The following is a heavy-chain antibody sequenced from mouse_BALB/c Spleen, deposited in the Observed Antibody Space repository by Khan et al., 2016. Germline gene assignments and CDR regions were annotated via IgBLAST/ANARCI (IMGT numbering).Heavy chain of an antibody. CDR2: ISYSGST. CDR1: GYSITSDYA. V-gene: IGHV3-2*02. J-gene: IGHJ3*01. Sequence: EVQLQESGPGLVKPSQSLSLTCTVTGYSITSDYAWNWIRQSPGNKLEWMGYISYSGSTSYNPSLKSRISITRDTSKNQFFLQLNSVTTEDTATYYWAINWDEEDYWGQGTLVTVSA. CDR3: AINWDEEDY. D-gene: IGHD4-1*02.